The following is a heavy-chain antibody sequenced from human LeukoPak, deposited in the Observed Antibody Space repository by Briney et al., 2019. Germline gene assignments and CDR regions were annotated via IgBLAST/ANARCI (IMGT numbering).Heavy chain of an antibody. CDR1: GGSFRGYY. J-gene: IGHJ2*01. Sequence: SETLSLTCAVYGGSFRGYYWSWIRQTPGKGLEWIGEMHQSGATNYNPFFKSRVTISVDTSKNQFSLKLSSVTAADTAVYYCARVPTGYRYFDLWGRGTLVTVSS. D-gene: IGHD1-1*01. CDR3: ARVPTGYRYFDL. V-gene: IGHV4-34*01. CDR2: MHQSGAT.